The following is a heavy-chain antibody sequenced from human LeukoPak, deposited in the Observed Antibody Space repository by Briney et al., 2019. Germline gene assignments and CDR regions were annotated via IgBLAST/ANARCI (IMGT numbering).Heavy chain of an antibody. CDR1: GFTFSSYW. Sequence: GGSLRLSCAASGFTFSSYWMHWARQAPGKGLVWVSRINSDGSSTSYADSVKGRFTISRDNAKNTLYLQMNSLRAEDTAVYYCAREVEYYYGSGSSKYGMDVWGQGTTVTVSS. J-gene: IGHJ6*02. D-gene: IGHD3-10*01. V-gene: IGHV3-74*01. CDR2: INSDGSST. CDR3: AREVEYYYGSGSSKYGMDV.